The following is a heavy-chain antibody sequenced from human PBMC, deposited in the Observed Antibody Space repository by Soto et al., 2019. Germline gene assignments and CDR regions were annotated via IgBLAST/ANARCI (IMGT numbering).Heavy chain of an antibody. D-gene: IGHD3-3*01. V-gene: IGHV2-5*02. J-gene: IGHJ4*02. CDR2: IYWDDDK. CDR3: AHRVLRTVFGLVTTTAIYFDF. Sequence: QITLNESGPTQVKPRQTLTLTCTFSGFSLTTSGVGVGWIRQSPGKAPEWLALIYWDDDKRYSPSLKSRLTITEDTSKNQVVLTMADLGPADTATYYCAHRVLRTVFGLVTTTAIYFDFWGQGTPVAVSS. CDR1: GFSLTTSGVG.